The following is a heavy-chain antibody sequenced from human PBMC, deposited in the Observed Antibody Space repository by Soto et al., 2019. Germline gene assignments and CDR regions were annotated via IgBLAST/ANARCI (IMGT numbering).Heavy chain of an antibody. J-gene: IGHJ6*02. CDR2: TYYRSKWYN. CDR3: ARAAYYGSGSYVYYYGMDV. D-gene: IGHD3-10*01. V-gene: IGHV6-1*01. CDR1: GDSVSSNSAA. Sequence: SQTLSLTCAISGDSVSSNSAAWNWIRQSPSRGLEWLGRTYYRSKWYNDYAVSVKSRITINPDTSKNQFSLQLNSVTPEDTAVYYCARAAYYGSGSYVYYYGMDVWGQGTTVTVSS.